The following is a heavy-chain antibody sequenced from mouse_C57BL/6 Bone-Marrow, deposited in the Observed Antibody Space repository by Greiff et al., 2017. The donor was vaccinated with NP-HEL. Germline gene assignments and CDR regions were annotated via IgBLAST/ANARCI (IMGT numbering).Heavy chain of an antibody. V-gene: IGHV14-4*01. D-gene: IGHD1-1*01. CDR1: GFNIKDDY. CDR3: TTRYGNRPHWYFDV. Sequence: EVHPPQSGAELVRGGASVKLSCTASGFNIKDDYMHWVKQRPEQGLEWIGWIGHENGDTEYASKFPGKATITADTSSNTAYLQLSSLTSEDTAVYYCTTRYGNRPHWYFDVWGTGTTVTVSS. J-gene: IGHJ1*03. CDR2: IGHENGDT.